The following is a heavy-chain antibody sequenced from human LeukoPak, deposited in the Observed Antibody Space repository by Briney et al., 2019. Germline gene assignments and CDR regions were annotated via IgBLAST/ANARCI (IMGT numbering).Heavy chain of an antibody. V-gene: IGHV1-18*01. D-gene: IGHD6-19*01. CDR2: ISAYNGNT. J-gene: IGHJ4*02. Sequence: ASVKVYCKASGYTFTSYGISWVRQAPGQGLEWMGWISAYNGNTNYAQKLQGRVTMTTDTSTSTAYMELRSLRSDDTAVYYCARDEGSSGWYDTYYFDYWGQGTLVTVSS. CDR1: GYTFTSYG. CDR3: ARDEGSSGWYDTYYFDY.